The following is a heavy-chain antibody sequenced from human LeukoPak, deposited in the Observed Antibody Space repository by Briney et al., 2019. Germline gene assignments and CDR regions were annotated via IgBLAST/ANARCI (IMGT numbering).Heavy chain of an antibody. D-gene: IGHD3-10*01. Sequence: PGGSLRLSCTASGFTLTNLAMTWVRQAPGKGLEWVSAISSSGGDTYHADSVKGRFTISRDNSKNTLYLQMNSLRAEDTAVYYCAKGRITMVRDFDYWGQGTLVTVSS. V-gene: IGHV3-23*01. CDR1: GFTLTNLA. CDR2: ISSSGGDT. J-gene: IGHJ4*02. CDR3: AKGRITMVRDFDY.